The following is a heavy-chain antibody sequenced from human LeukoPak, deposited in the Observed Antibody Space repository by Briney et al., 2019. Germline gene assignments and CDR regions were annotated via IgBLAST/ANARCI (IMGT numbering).Heavy chain of an antibody. CDR1: GFAFSDYW. CDR2: IKEDGSEK. J-gene: IGHJ4*02. D-gene: IGHD3-10*01. V-gene: IGHV3-7*01. Sequence: PGGSLRLSCTASGFAFSDYWMTWARQTPGKGLEWVANIKEDGSEKYYVDSVRGRFTISRDNAKNSLYLHMNSLRAEDTAVYYCAKDDRITMVRGVMSVVDYWGQGTLVTVSS. CDR3: AKDDRITMVRGVMSVVDY.